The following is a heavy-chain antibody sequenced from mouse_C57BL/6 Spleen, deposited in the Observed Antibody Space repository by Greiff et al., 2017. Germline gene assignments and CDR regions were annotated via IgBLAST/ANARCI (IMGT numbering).Heavy chain of an antibody. Sequence: VQRVESDAELVKPGASVKISCKVSGYTFTDHTIHWMKQRPEQGLAWIGYIYPRDGSTKYNEKFKGKATLTADKSSSTAYMQLNSLTSEDSAVYFCARYVDYYGSSFDYWGQGTTLTVSS. CDR2: IYPRDGST. CDR3: ARYVDYYGSSFDY. D-gene: IGHD1-1*01. V-gene: IGHV1-78*01. J-gene: IGHJ2*01. CDR1: GYTFTDHT.